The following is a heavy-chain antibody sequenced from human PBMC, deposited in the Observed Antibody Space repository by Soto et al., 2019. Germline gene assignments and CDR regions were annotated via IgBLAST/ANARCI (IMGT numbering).Heavy chain of an antibody. Sequence: GGSLRFSCAASGFTFSSYAMSWVRQAPGKGLEWVSAISGSGGSTYYADSVKGRFTISRDNSKNTLYLQMNSLRAEDTAVYYCAKGNTGIAAAGTKVYGMDVWGQGTTVTVSS. CDR3: AKGNTGIAAAGTKVYGMDV. J-gene: IGHJ6*02. CDR2: ISGSGGST. V-gene: IGHV3-23*01. CDR1: GFTFSSYA. D-gene: IGHD6-13*01.